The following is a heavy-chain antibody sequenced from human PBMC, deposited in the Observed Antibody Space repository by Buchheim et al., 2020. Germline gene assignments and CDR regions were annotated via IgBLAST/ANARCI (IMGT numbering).Heavy chain of an antibody. CDR3: AKDFLLAGYSSGWYFDY. D-gene: IGHD6-19*01. CDR2: ISYDGSNK. Sequence: QVQLVESGGGVVQPGRSLRLSCAASGFTFSSYGMHWVRQAPGKGLEWVAVISYDGSNKYYADSVKGRFTISRDNSKNTLYLQMKSLRAEDTAVYYCAKDFLLAGYSSGWYFDYWGQGTL. CDR1: GFTFSSYG. J-gene: IGHJ4*02. V-gene: IGHV3-30*18.